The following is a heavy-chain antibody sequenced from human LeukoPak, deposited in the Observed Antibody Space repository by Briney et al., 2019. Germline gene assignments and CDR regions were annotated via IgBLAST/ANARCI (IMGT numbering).Heavy chain of an antibody. CDR2: ISSTSSTI. J-gene: IGHJ4*02. V-gene: IGHV3-48*04. CDR3: ARQSPGWYYFDY. CDR1: GLSFRSYS. D-gene: IGHD6-19*01. Sequence: GGSLRLSCVASGLSFRSYSMNWVRQAPGKGLEWVSYISSTSSTIYYADSVEGRFTISRDNAKNSLYLQMNSLRAEDTAVYYCARQSPGWYYFDYWGQGTLVTVSS.